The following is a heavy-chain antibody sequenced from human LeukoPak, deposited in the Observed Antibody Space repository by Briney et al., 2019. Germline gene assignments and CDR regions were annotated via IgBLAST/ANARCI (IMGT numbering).Heavy chain of an antibody. CDR3: AIPFDYHDAFDI. CDR2: ISGSGGST. V-gene: IGHV3-23*01. CDR1: GFTFSSYA. D-gene: IGHD5-12*01. J-gene: IGHJ3*02. Sequence: GESLRLSCAASGFTFSSYAMSWVRQAPGKGLEWVSAISGSGGSTYYTDSVKGRFTISRDNSKNTLYLQMNSLRAEDTAVYYCAIPFDYHDAFDIWGQGTMVTVSS.